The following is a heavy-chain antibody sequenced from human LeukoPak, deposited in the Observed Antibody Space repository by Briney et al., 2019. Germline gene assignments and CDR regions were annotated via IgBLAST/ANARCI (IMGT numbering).Heavy chain of an antibody. CDR2: INPNTGDT. CDR1: GYRFIDYF. Sequence: ASVKVSCKASGYRFIDYFIHWVRQAPGQGPECMGWINPNTGDTKYVQRFQGRVTITADKSTTTAYMELVSLRSEDTAVYYCAREYGNLTMVTNFDFWGQGTLVTVSS. J-gene: IGHJ4*02. CDR3: AREYGNLTMVTNFDF. V-gene: IGHV1-2*02. D-gene: IGHD4-17*01.